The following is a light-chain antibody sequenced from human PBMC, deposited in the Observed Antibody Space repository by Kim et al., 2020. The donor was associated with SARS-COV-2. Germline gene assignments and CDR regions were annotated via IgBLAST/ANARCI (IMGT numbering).Light chain of an antibody. CDR1: RSVGGSYTL. CDR2: EVT. V-gene: IGLV2-23*02. J-gene: IGLJ2*01. Sequence: SSRTGARSVGGSYTLVTCYQHRPGKAPKLIIIEVTKRPSGVSDRFSGAKSGDTASRTISGLQAEDEDDYHGCSYSGTTTYVAFGGGTKVTVL. CDR3: CSYSGTTTYVA.